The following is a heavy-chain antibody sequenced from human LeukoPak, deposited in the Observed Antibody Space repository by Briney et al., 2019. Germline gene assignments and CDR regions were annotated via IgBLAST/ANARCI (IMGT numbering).Heavy chain of an antibody. CDR1: GFTFSDYY. D-gene: IGHD2-15*01. J-gene: IGHJ5*02. V-gene: IGHV3-11*01. CDR2: VSSGDTTI. Sequence: GGSLRLSCAASGFTFSDYYMTWIRQAPGKGLEWVSYVSSGDTTIYYADSVKGRFTISRDNVKNSLYLHMNSLRAEDTAVYYCAKDPGGFVCSGGSCNEESWFDPWGQGTLVTVSS. CDR3: AKDPGGFVCSGGSCNEESWFDP.